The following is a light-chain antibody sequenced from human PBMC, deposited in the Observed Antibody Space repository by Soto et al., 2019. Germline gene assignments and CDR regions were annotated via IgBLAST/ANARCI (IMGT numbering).Light chain of an antibody. J-gene: IGLJ3*02. CDR1: SSDVGSYDF. V-gene: IGLV2-23*02. Sequence: QSALTQPASVSGSPGQSITISCTGTSSDVGSYDFVSWYQQHPGKAPKFMIYEVSKRPSGVSNRFSGSKSGNTASLTISGLQAEDEADYYCCSYAGTITWVFGGGTKVTVL. CDR3: CSYAGTITWV. CDR2: EVS.